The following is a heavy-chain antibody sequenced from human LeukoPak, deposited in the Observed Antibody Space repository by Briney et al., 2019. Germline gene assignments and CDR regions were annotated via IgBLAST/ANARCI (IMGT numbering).Heavy chain of an antibody. CDR1: DSSITSTYY. D-gene: IGHD2-8*01. Sequence: SETLSLTCTVSDSSITSTYYWAWFRQPPGKGLEWIATVFRLQTVRTFYNPSLESRVTMSLDPSQNQFSLNLTSVTAADTALYFCARVLHAPYLIDPWGQGTLVTVSS. V-gene: IGHV4-38-2*02. J-gene: IGHJ5*02. CDR3: ARVLHAPYLIDP. CDR2: VFRLQTVRT.